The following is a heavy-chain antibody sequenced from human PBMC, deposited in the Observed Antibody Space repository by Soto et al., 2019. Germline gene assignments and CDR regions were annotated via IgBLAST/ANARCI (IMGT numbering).Heavy chain of an antibody. CDR1: GFTFSSYA. CDR2: ISSNGGST. D-gene: IGHD2-2*01. CDR3: VKDQGCSSTSCYPTHSGYYSMDV. J-gene: IGHJ6*02. Sequence: GGSLRLSCSASGFTFSSYAMHWVRQAPGKGLEYVSAISSNGGSTYYADSVKGRFTISRDNSKNTLYLQMSSLRAEDTAVYYCVKDQGCSSTSCYPTHSGYYSMDVWGQGTTVTVS. V-gene: IGHV3-64D*08.